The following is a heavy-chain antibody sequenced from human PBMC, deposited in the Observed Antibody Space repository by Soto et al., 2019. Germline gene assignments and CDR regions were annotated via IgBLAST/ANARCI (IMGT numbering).Heavy chain of an antibody. Sequence: PGGSLRLSCAASGFTFNNYAMGWVRQAPGKGLEWVSAITGSGSDTYYLDSVKGRFTISRDNSKNTLFLQVNSLRAEDTAIYYCAKLGSSAWSPHYNFDYWGPGTLVTVSS. CDR1: GFTFNNYA. D-gene: IGHD3-10*01. J-gene: IGHJ4*02. CDR3: AKLGSSAWSPHYNFDY. CDR2: ITGSGSDT. V-gene: IGHV3-23*01.